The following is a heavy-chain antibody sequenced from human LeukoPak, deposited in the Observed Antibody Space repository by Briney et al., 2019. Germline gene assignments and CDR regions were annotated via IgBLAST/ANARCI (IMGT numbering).Heavy chain of an antibody. CDR3: ARVGVAGNDY. J-gene: IGHJ4*02. CDR2: INNDGSDT. V-gene: IGHV3-74*01. Sequence: PGGSLRLSCAASGFTFSSYWMHWVRRAPGRGLVWVSRINNDGSDTTYADSVKGRFTVSRDNAKNTLYLQTTRLRAEDTAVYYCARVGVAGNDYWGQGALVTVSS. CDR1: GFTFSSYW. D-gene: IGHD6-19*01.